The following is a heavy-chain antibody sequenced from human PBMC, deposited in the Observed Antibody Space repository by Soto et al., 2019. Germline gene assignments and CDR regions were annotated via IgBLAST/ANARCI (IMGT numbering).Heavy chain of an antibody. CDR3: ARGAYCGGDCYSNFDY. J-gene: IGHJ4*02. D-gene: IGHD2-21*01. CDR2: INHSGST. Sequence: PSETLSLTCAVYGGSFSGYYWSWIRQPPGKGLEWIGEINHSGSTNYNPSLKSRVTISVDTSKNQFSLKLSSVTAADTAVYYCARGAYCGGDCYSNFDYWGQGTLVTVSS. V-gene: IGHV4-34*01. CDR1: GGSFSGYY.